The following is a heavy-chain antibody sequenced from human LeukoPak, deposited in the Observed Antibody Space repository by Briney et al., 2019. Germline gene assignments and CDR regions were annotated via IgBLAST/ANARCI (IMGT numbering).Heavy chain of an antibody. V-gene: IGHV1-2*06. CDR2: INPNSGGT. Sequence: GASVKVSCKASGYTFTGYYMHWVRQAPGQGLEWMGRINPNSGGTNYAQKFQGRVTMTRDTSISTAYMELSRLRSDDTAVYYCARGSDYYDSSGYIWGQGTMDTVSS. CDR1: GYTFTGYY. J-gene: IGHJ3*02. D-gene: IGHD3-22*01. CDR3: ARGSDYYDSSGYI.